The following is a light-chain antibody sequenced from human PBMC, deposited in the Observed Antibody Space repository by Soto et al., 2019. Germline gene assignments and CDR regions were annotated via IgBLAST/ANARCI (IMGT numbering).Light chain of an antibody. V-gene: IGKV3-20*01. CDR1: QSVSSSY. CDR3: QQSGSSPPVT. J-gene: IGKJ5*01. CDR2: GAS. Sequence: EIVLTQSPGTLSLSPGERATLSCRASQSVSSSYLAWYQQKPGQAPRLLIYGASGRATCIPDRFSGSGSRTDFTLTISRLEPEDFAVYYCQQSGSSPPVTFGQGTRLEIK.